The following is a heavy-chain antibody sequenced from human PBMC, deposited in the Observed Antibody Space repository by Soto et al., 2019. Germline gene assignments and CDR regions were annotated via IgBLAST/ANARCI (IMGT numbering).Heavy chain of an antibody. CDR1: GGSISSYY. D-gene: IGHD6-19*01. Sequence: SETLSLTCTVSGGSISSYYWSWIRQSPGKGLEWIGYIHYSGSTKSNPSLKSRVTISVDTSRNQVVLTMTNMDPVDTATYYCAHASSGWEFDYWGQGTLVTVSS. CDR2: IHYSGST. CDR3: AHASSGWEFDY. J-gene: IGHJ4*02. V-gene: IGHV4-59*01.